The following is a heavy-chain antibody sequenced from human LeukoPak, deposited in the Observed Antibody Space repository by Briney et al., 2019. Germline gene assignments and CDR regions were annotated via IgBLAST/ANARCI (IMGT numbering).Heavy chain of an antibody. Sequence: VTSVKVSCKVSGYTLTELSMHWVRQAPGKGLEWMGGFDPEDGETIYAQKFQGRVTMTEDTSTDTAYMELSSLRSEDTAVYYCATAPRYCSSTSCYDPQFDYWGQETLVTVSS. CDR1: GYTLTELS. CDR2: FDPEDGET. J-gene: IGHJ4*02. V-gene: IGHV1-24*01. D-gene: IGHD2-2*01. CDR3: ATAPRYCSSTSCYDPQFDY.